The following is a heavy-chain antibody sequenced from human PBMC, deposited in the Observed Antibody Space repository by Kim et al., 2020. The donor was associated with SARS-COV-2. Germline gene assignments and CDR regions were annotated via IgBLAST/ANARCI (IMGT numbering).Heavy chain of an antibody. D-gene: IGHD1-26*01. J-gene: IGHJ4*02. CDR2: ISDSGRI. CDR1: GGSLSGYF. V-gene: IGHV4-34*01. CDR3: ARGSVGDRLAY. Sequence: SETLSLTCAVYGGSLSGYFWTWIRQPPGKGLEWIGQISDSGRISYNPYLKSRVTISVDTSNNQFSLKLSSVTAADTAAYYCARGSVGDRLAYWGQGTLVTVSS.